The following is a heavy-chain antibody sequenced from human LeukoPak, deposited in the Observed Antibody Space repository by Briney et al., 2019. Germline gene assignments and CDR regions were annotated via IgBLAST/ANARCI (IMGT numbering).Heavy chain of an antibody. J-gene: IGHJ3*02. CDR3: ARDEYYYDSSGWATHAFDI. CDR1: PGSISIGSYW. V-gene: IGHV4-61*02. D-gene: IGHD3-22*01. CDR2: IYTSGRT. Sequence: SETLSLTCTVSPGSISIGSYWSSSIRRPAGNGLEWIGRIYTSGRTNYNPSLKSRVTISVDTSKSQCSLKLSSVTAADTAVYYCARDEYYYDSSGWATHAFDIWGQGTMVTVSS.